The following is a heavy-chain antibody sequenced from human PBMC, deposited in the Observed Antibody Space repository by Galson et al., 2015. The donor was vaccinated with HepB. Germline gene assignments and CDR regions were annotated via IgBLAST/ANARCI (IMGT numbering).Heavy chain of an antibody. J-gene: IGHJ4*02. CDR2: IKQDGSEK. CDR3: ARVLPRVILLGSYYFDY. V-gene: IGHV3-7*03. CDR1: GFTFSSYW. D-gene: IGHD2/OR15-2a*01. Sequence: SLRLSCAASGFTFSSYWMSWVRQAPGKGLEWVANIKQDGSEKYYVDSVKGRFTISRDNAKNSLYLQMNSLRAEDTAVYYCARVLPRVILLGSYYFDYWGQGTLVTVSS.